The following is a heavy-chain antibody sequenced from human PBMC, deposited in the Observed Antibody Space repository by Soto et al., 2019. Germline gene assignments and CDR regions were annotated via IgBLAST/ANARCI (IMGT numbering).Heavy chain of an antibody. CDR1: GCSISSYY. V-gene: IGHV4-59*01. CDR3: ARDYHSGGAFDI. J-gene: IGHJ3*02. Sequence: SETLSRACNISGCSISSYYWSWIRQPPGKGLEWIGYIYYSGSTNYNPSLKSRVTISVDTSKNQFSLKLSFVTAADTAVYYCARDYHSGGAFDIWGQGTMVT. CDR2: IYYSGST. D-gene: IGHD6-19*01.